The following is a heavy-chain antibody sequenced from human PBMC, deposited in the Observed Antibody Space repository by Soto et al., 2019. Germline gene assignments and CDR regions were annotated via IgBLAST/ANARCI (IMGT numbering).Heavy chain of an antibody. D-gene: IGHD6-13*01. CDR2: IYYSGST. J-gene: IGHJ6*02. CDR3: ARFIGMGAAAGLGYYYYGMDV. Sequence: SETLSLTCTVSGGSIRSYYWSWIRQPPGKGLEWIGYIYYSGSTNYNPSLKSQVTISVDTSKNQFSLKLSSVTAADTAVYYCARFIGMGAAAGLGYYYYGMDVWGQGTTVTVSS. V-gene: IGHV4-59*01. CDR1: GGSIRSYY.